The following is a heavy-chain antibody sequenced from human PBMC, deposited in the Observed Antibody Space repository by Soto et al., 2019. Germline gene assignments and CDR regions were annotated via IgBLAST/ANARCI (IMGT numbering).Heavy chain of an antibody. CDR2: IFSNDEK. Sequence: SGPTLVNPTETLRLTCTVPGFSLSNARMGVSWIRQPPGNALEWLAHIFSNDEKSYSTSLKSRLTISKDTSKSQVVLTMTNMDPVDTATYYCARTLVSGDFVNWYGMDVWGQGTTVTVSS. CDR3: ARTLVSGDFVNWYGMDV. CDR1: GFSLSNARMG. V-gene: IGHV2-26*01. J-gene: IGHJ6*02. D-gene: IGHD2-21*02.